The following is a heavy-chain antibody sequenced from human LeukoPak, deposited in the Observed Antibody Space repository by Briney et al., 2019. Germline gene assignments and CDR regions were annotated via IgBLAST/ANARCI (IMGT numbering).Heavy chain of an antibody. CDR2: INSDGSST. CDR1: GFTFSGYW. Sequence: GGSLRLSCAASGFTFSGYWMHWVRQAPGKGLVWISRINSDGSSTSYADSVKGRFTISRDNAKNTLYLQMNSLRAEDTAIYYCARGTSGWYGSDYRGQGTLVTVSS. V-gene: IGHV3-74*01. D-gene: IGHD6-19*01. CDR3: ARGTSGWYGSDY. J-gene: IGHJ4*02.